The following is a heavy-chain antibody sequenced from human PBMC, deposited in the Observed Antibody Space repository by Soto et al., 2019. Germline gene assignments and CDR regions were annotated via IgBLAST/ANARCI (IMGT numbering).Heavy chain of an antibody. D-gene: IGHD1-26*01. Sequence: SETLSLTCTVSGGSISDYYWSWIRQPPGKGLEWIGYIYYSGSTNYNPSLKSRVTISVDTSKNQFSLKLSSVTAADTAVYYCARVGVGTTHYFYGMDVWGQGTTVTV. CDR3: ARVGVGTTHYFYGMDV. CDR1: GGSISDYY. J-gene: IGHJ6*02. CDR2: IYYSGST. V-gene: IGHV4-59*01.